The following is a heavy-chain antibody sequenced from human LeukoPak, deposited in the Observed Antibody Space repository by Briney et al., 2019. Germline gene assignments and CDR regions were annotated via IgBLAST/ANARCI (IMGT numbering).Heavy chain of an antibody. CDR2: ISAYNGNT. CDR3: ARDFPYLYGGPRFDY. CDR1: GYTFTSYG. D-gene: IGHD4/OR15-4a*01. Sequence: ASVKVSCKASGYTFTSYGISWVRQAPGQGLEWMGWISAYNGNTNYAQKLQGRVTMTTDTSTSTAYMELRSLRSDDTAVYYCARDFPYLYGGPRFDYWGRGTLVTVSS. V-gene: IGHV1-18*01. J-gene: IGHJ4*02.